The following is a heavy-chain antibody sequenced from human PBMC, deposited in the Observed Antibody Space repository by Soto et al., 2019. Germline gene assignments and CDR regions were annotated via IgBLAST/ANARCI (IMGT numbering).Heavy chain of an antibody. Sequence: SENLSLTSTVSGGSLSSGDYYWSWIRQPPGKGLEWIGYIYYSGSTYYNPSLKSRVTISVDTAKNQLSLKVSAVTAAKTAVYYFFLMIWRPPIVIDFWGQGPLVT. V-gene: IGHV4-30-4*01. CDR1: GGSLSSGDYY. CDR3: FLMIWRPPIVIDF. D-gene: IGHD3-22*01. CDR2: IYYSGST. J-gene: IGHJ4*02.